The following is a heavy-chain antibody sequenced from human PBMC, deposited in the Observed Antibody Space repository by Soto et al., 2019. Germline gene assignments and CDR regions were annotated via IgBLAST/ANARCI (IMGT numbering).Heavy chain of an antibody. D-gene: IGHD5-12*01. Sequence: EVQLVESGGGLVQFGGSLRLSCAASGFTFSSYWMHWVRQVPGKGLVWVSRIKGDGTNTGYADSVKGRFTISGDNVKNTLYLQMNSLRAEDTAVYYCARGLSGYYGFDYWGQGTLVTVSS. J-gene: IGHJ4*02. CDR3: ARGLSGYYGFDY. CDR1: GFTFSSYW. V-gene: IGHV3-74*01. CDR2: IKGDGTNT.